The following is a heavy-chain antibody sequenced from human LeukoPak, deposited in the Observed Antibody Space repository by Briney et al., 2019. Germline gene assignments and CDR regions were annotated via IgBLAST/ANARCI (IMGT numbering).Heavy chain of an antibody. Sequence: ASVKVSCKASGYTFTGYYIHWVRQAPGQGLEWLAWINPNTGGTNSAQRFKGRISMTRDKSISTVYMELSSLTPDDMGVYHCARGRGRQHHEIPAGNMDVWGKGTTVTISS. V-gene: IGHV1-2*02. CDR2: INPNTGGT. J-gene: IGHJ6*03. CDR3: ARGRGRQHHEIPAGNMDV. D-gene: IGHD3-10*01. CDR1: GYTFTGYY.